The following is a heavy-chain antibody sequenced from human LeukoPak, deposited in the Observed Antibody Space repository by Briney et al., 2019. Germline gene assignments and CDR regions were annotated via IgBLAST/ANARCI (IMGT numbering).Heavy chain of an antibody. CDR1: GGSISSYY. Sequence: PSGTLSLTCTFSGGSISSYYWSWIRQPAGNGLEWIGRIHTSGSTNYNPSLKSRVTMSVDTSKNQFSLKLSSVTAADTAVYYCARGTTVTMDVWGKGTAVTVSS. CDR2: IHTSGST. CDR3: ARGTTVTMDV. J-gene: IGHJ6*03. V-gene: IGHV4-4*07. D-gene: IGHD4-17*01.